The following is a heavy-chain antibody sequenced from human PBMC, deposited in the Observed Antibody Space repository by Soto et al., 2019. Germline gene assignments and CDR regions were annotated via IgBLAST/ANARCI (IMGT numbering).Heavy chain of an antibody. CDR3: AKNSQSSGRNWFDP. Sequence: EVQLVESGGGLVQPGRSLRVSCAASGFTFDDYAMHWVRQAPGKGLEWVSGISWNSGGIGYADSVKGRFTISRDNAKNSLDLQMNSLRPEDTALYFCAKNSQSSGRNWFDPWGQGTLVTVSS. CDR1: GFTFDDYA. CDR2: ISWNSGGI. V-gene: IGHV3-9*01. D-gene: IGHD2-15*01. J-gene: IGHJ5*02.